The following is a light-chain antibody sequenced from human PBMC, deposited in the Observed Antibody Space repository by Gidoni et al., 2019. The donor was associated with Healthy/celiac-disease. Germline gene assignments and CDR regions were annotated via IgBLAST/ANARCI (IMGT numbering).Light chain of an antibody. CDR1: SSDVGGYNY. J-gene: IGLJ2*01. Sequence: QSALTQPASVSGSPGQSITISCTGTSSDVGGYNYVSWSQQHPGKAPKLMIYDVSNRPSGVSNRFSGSKSCNTASLTISGLQAEDEADYYCSSYTSSSRVFGGGTKLTVL. CDR3: SSYTSSSRV. V-gene: IGLV2-14*01. CDR2: DVS.